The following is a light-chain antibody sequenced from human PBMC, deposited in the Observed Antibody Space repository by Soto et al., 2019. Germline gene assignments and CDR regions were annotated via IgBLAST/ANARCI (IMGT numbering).Light chain of an antibody. CDR3: QKYNSAPLT. V-gene: IGKV1-27*01. Sequence: DVQMTQSPSSLSAFVGDRVTITCRASQGIAPYLAWFQQKPGKVPKLLIYATSTFQSGAPSRFSGSGSGTAFTLTINSLQPEDVGTYYCQKYNSAPLTFGGGTKVEIK. J-gene: IGKJ4*01. CDR1: QGIAPY. CDR2: ATS.